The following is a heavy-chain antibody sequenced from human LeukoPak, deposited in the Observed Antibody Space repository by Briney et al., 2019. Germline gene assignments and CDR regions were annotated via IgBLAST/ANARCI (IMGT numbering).Heavy chain of an antibody. J-gene: IGHJ5*02. Sequence: GGSLRLSCAASGFTFSSYAMSWVRQAPGKGLEWVSAISGSGGSTYYADSVKGRFTISRDNSKNTLYLQMNSLRAEDTAVYYCAKVSRGTTVTTRGVVLIDPWGQGTLVTVSS. V-gene: IGHV3-23*01. CDR2: ISGSGGST. CDR3: AKVSRGTTVTTRGVVLIDP. CDR1: GFTFSSYA. D-gene: IGHD4-17*01.